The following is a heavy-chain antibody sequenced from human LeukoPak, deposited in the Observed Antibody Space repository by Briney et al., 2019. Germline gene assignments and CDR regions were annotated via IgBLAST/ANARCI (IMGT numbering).Heavy chain of an antibody. Sequence: PSETLSLTCAVYGGSFSGYYWSWIRQPPGKGLEWIGEINHSGSTNYNPSLKSRVTISADTSKNQFSLKLSSVTAADTAVYYCARGPYCSGGSCYSGAFDIWGQGTMVTVSS. D-gene: IGHD2-15*01. CDR3: ARGPYCSGGSCYSGAFDI. CDR2: INHSGST. CDR1: GGSFSGYY. J-gene: IGHJ3*02. V-gene: IGHV4-34*01.